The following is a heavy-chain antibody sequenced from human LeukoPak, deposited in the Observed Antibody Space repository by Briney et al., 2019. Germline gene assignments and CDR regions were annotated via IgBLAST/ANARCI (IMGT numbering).Heavy chain of an antibody. D-gene: IGHD6-13*01. J-gene: IGHJ4*02. Sequence: GGSLRLSCAASGFTFSGHNMNWVRQAPGKGLEWISFVSISSGTIYYADSVNGRFRISRDNAKSSLDLEMNSLRAEDTAVYYCARGVAVAGTTLDFWGQGTLVIVSS. CDR2: VSISSGTI. V-gene: IGHV3-48*04. CDR3: ARGVAVAGTTLDF. CDR1: GFTFSGHN.